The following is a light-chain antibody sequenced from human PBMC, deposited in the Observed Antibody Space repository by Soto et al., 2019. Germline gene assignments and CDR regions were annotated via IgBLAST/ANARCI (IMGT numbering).Light chain of an antibody. V-gene: IGKV3-20*01. J-gene: IGKJ3*01. CDR3: QQYGSSPPYST. CDR2: GAS. Sequence: EIVLTQSPGTLSLSPGERATLSCRASQSVSNTYLAWYQQKPGQAPRLLIYGASNRATGVPDRFSGSWSGTDFTLTISRLEPEDFAVYYCQQYGSSPPYSTFGPGTKVDIK. CDR1: QSVSNTY.